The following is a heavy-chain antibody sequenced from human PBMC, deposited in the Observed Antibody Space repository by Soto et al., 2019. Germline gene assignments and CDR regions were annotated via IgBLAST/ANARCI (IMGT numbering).Heavy chain of an antibody. Sequence: SDTLSLTCTVSGGSISISSYYWGWIRQPPGKGLEWIGSIYYSGSTYYNPSLKSRVTISVDTSKNQFSLKLSSVTAADTAVYYCARRYGDYAVDAFDIWGQGTMVTVSS. CDR3: ARRYGDYAVDAFDI. D-gene: IGHD4-17*01. CDR1: GGSISISSYY. J-gene: IGHJ3*02. CDR2: IYYSGST. V-gene: IGHV4-39*01.